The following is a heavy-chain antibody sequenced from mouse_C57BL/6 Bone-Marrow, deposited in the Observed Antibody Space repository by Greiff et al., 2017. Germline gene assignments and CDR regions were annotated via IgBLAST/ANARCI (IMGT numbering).Heavy chain of an antibody. Sequence: VQLQQPGAELVRPGSSVKLSCKASGYTFTSYWMHWVKQRPIQGLEWIGDIYPGSGSTNYNEKFKSKATLTVDTSSSTAYMQLSSLTSEDSAVYYCARNYYGSSLDYWGQGTTLTVSS. D-gene: IGHD1-1*01. V-gene: IGHV1-55*01. CDR2: IYPGSGST. CDR1: GYTFTSYW. J-gene: IGHJ2*01. CDR3: ARNYYGSSLDY.